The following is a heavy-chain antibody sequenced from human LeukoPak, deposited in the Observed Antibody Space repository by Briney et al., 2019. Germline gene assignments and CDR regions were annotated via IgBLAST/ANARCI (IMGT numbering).Heavy chain of an antibody. D-gene: IGHD3-3*01. CDR1: GNTFTSYD. CDR2: MNPNSGNT. Sequence: GASVKVSCKASGNTFTSYDINWVRQATGQGLEWMGWMNPNSGNTGYAQKFQGRVTITRNTSISTAYMELSSLRSEDTAVYYCARGNPYYDFWSGHYYYYYYMDVWGKGTTVTVSS. J-gene: IGHJ6*03. V-gene: IGHV1-8*03. CDR3: ARGNPYYDFWSGHYYYYYYMDV.